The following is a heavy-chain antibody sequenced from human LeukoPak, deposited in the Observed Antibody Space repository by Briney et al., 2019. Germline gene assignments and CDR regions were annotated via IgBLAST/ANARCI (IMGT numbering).Heavy chain of an antibody. CDR2: ISDYNGNT. Sequence: ASVKVSCKASGYTFTSYGISWVRQAPGQVLEWMGWISDYNGNTNDAQKLQGRVTMTTDTSTSTAYMELRSLRSDDTAVYYCARDLYRDSLPVSWFDPWGQGTLVTVSS. D-gene: IGHD4-11*01. J-gene: IGHJ5*02. CDR3: ARDLYRDSLPVSWFDP. V-gene: IGHV1-18*01. CDR1: GYTFTSYG.